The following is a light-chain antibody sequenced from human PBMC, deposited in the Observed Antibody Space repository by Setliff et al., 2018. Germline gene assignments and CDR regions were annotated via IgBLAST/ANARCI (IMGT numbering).Light chain of an antibody. Sequence: QSALTQPPSASGSPGQSVTISCTGTGGLVGGYNYASWYQQPPGKAPRLIIYEVTKRPAGVPDRFSCSNSGNTASLTVSGLQAEDEADYYCTFYSGSNNFVFGSWTKVTVL. CDR3: TFYSGSNNFV. CDR2: EVT. CDR1: GGLVGGYNY. J-gene: IGLJ1*01. V-gene: IGLV2-8*01.